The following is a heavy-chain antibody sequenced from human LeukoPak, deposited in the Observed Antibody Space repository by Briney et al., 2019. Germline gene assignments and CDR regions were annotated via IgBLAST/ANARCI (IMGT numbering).Heavy chain of an antibody. CDR1: GGSISSHF. D-gene: IGHD6-13*01. CDR3: ATDAGFTRSWSFFDY. Sequence: PSETLSLTCTVSGGSISSHFWSWIRQSPGKGLEWIGYISSSGYTDYSPSLKSRVTISKDTSKNQFSLRLSSVTAADTAVYYCATDAGFTRSWSFFDYWGQGTLVTVSS. J-gene: IGHJ4*02. CDR2: ISSSGYT. V-gene: IGHV4-4*09.